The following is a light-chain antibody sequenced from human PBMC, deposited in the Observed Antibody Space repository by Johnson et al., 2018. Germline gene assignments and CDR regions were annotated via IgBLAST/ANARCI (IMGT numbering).Light chain of an antibody. CDR3: GTWGRSLSSGNV. J-gene: IGLJ1*01. CDR2: ENN. V-gene: IGLV1-51*02. CDR1: SSNIGNNY. Sequence: QSVLTQPPSVSAAPGQKVTISCSGSSSNIGNNYVSWYQQLPGTAPKLLIYENNKRPSGIPDRFSGSKSGTSATLGITGLQTGDEAGNYCGTWGRSLSSGNVFRTGTNATVL.